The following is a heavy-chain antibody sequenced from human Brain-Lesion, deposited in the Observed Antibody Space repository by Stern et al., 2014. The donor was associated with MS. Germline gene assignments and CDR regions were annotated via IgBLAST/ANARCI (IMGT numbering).Heavy chain of an antibody. V-gene: IGHV1-2*02. J-gene: IGHJ6*02. D-gene: IGHD3-3*01. CDR2: INPNTGGT. Sequence: VQLVESGAEVKKPGASVKVSCKTSGYIFTGYYIHWVRQAPGQGLEWMAWINPNTGGTKDAQKFQGRVTMSRDTSISTAYVELSSLTSDDTAVYYCARDQRGITIFGVVTDYYYLGMDVWGQGTTVTVYS. CDR3: ARDQRGITIFGVVTDYYYLGMDV. CDR1: GYIFTGYY.